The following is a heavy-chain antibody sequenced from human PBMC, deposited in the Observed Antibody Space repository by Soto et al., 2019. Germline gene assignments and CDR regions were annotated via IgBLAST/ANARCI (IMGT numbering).Heavy chain of an antibody. D-gene: IGHD2-2*01. CDR1: GYTFSNYD. CDR3: ARVVPGAEAWFGP. J-gene: IGHJ5*02. CDR2: ISLYSDGT. Sequence: QVQLVQSGGEVKRPGASVKVSCKTSGYTFSNYDITWVRQAPGQPLEWLGWISLYSDGTNYAQKLQGRASMTTDTSTTTAYMELRSLRSDDAAVYYCARVVPGAEAWFGPWGQGTLVTVSS. V-gene: IGHV1-18*01.